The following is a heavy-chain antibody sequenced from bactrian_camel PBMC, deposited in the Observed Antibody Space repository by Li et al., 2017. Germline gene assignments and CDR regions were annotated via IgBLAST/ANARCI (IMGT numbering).Heavy chain of an antibody. CDR1: GATTSTTR. Sequence: VQLVESGGGSVQAGGSLRLSCVVSGATTSTTRMGWFRQSPGKEREGVAATYQGGTRTYYIGSVKGRFTISRDNAKNTMYLQMNDLEPEDTGMYYCAFEIPPHARGWDSKQVAPMAPLCPTQGYWGQGTQVTVS. CDR3: AFEIPPHARGWDSKQVAPMAPLCPTQGY. V-gene: IGHV3S40*01. J-gene: IGHJ4*01. CDR2: TYQGGTRT. D-gene: IGHD7*01.